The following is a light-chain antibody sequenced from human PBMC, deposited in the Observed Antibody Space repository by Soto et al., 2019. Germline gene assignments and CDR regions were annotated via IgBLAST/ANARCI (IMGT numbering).Light chain of an antibody. V-gene: IGKV3-15*01. CDR2: GAS. CDR1: QSVSSN. CDR3: QQYDKWRT. J-gene: IGKJ1*01. Sequence: EIVMTQSPATLSVSPGERATLSCRASQSVSSNLAWYQQKPDQAPRLLIYGASTRPTGIPDRFSGSGSGTDFTLTITSLESEDFAVYYCQQYDKWRTFGQGTKVDIK.